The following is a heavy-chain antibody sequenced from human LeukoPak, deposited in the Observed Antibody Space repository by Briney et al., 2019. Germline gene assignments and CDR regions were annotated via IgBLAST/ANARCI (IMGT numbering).Heavy chain of an antibody. CDR1: GYTFTGYY. D-gene: IGHD4-23*01. CDR2: INPNSGGT. CDR3: ASTYGGNSELAFDI. V-gene: IGHV1-2*02. Sequence: ASVKVSCKASGYTFTGYYMHWVRQAPGQGLEWMGWINPNSGGTNYAQKFQGRVTMTRDTSISTAYMELSRLRSDDTAVYYCASTYGGNSELAFDIWGQGTTVTVSS. J-gene: IGHJ3*02.